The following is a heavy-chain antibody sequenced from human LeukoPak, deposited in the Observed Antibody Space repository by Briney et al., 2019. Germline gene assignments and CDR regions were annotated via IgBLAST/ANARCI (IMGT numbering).Heavy chain of an antibody. Sequence: GGSLRLSCAASGFTVSSNYMNWVRQAPGKGLEWVSVIYSGVSTYFEDSVKGRFTNSRDNSKNTLYLQMNSLSAEDTAVYYCAREASYYFDYWGQGTLVTVSS. V-gene: IGHV3-53*01. CDR2: IYSGVST. J-gene: IGHJ4*02. CDR3: AREASYYFDY. D-gene: IGHD1-26*01. CDR1: GFTVSSNY.